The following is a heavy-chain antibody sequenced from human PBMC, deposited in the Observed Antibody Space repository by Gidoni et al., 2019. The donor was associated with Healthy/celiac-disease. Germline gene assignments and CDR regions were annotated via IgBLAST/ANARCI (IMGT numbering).Heavy chain of an antibody. CDR2: IFTTGST. J-gene: IGHJ4*02. V-gene: IGHV4-61*02. CDR3: ARESPFGVVIMGPYYFDY. Sequence: HLHESGPGLLKPSHTLSPTCTVSGASISMVNYYARWFRQPAGKGLEWIGRIFTTGSTNYNPSLKSRGTISVDTTKNQFSLKLSSVTAADTAVYYCARESPFGVVIMGPYYFDYWGQGTLVTVSS. D-gene: IGHD3-3*01. CDR1: GASISMVNYY.